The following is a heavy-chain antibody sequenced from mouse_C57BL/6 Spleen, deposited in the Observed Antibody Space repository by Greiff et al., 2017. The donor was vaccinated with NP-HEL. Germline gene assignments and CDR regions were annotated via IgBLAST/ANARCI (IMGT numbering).Heavy chain of an antibody. J-gene: IGHJ4*01. D-gene: IGHD1-1*01. V-gene: IGHV1-69*01. CDR3: ARAYYYGSSYTYAMDD. CDR1: GYTFTSYW. CDR2: IDPSDSYT. Sequence: VQLQQPGAELVMPGASVKLSCKASGYTFTSYWMHWVKQRPGQGLEWIGEIDPSDSYTNYNQKFKGKSTLTVDKSSSTAYMQLSSLTSEDSAVYYCARAYYYGSSYTYAMDDWGKGTSVTVSS.